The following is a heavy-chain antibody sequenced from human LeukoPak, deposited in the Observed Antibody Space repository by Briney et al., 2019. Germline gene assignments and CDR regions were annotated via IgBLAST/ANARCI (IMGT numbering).Heavy chain of an antibody. Sequence: PGGSLRLSCAASGFTFSSYTMNWVRQAPGKGLEWVAFIRYDVNNKYYADSVKGRFTISRDNSKNTLYLQMNSLRAEDTAVYYCARDLGQYYDTSDNWFDPWGQGTLVTVSS. CDR3: ARDLGQYYDTSDNWFDP. J-gene: IGHJ5*02. V-gene: IGHV3-30*02. D-gene: IGHD3-22*01. CDR2: IRYDVNNK. CDR1: GFTFSSYT.